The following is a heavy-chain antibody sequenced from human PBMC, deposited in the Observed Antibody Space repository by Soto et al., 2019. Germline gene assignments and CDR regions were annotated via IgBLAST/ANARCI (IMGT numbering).Heavy chain of an antibody. CDR2: IYHSGST. CDR1: GDSVNTGSSY. Sequence: SETLSLTCTVSGDSVNTGSSYWSWIRQSPGKGLEWIAYIYHSGSTNYNPSLKSRVTISADTSKNQVSLTLSSVTAADTAVYYCARGGFYEYFQQWGQGTLVTVS. J-gene: IGHJ1*01. V-gene: IGHV4-61*01. CDR3: ARGGFYEYFQQ.